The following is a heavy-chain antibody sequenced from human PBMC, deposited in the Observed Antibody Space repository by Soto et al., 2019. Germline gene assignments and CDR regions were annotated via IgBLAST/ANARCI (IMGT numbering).Heavy chain of an antibody. J-gene: IGHJ3*02. V-gene: IGHV3-11*01. D-gene: IGHD2-15*01. CDR1: GFTFSDYY. CDR3: ARAYSDAFDI. CDR2: ISSSGTGI. Sequence: GGSLRLSCAASGFTFSDYYMTWIRQAPGKGLEWVSYISSSGTGIYYPDSMKGRFTISRDNAKKSLYLQMSSLRAEDTAVYYCARAYSDAFDIWGQGXMVTVSS.